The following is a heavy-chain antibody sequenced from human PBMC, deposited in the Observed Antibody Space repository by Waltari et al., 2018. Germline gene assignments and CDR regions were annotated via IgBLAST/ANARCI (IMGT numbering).Heavy chain of an antibody. CDR1: GFTFSSYW. D-gene: IGHD6-6*01. CDR3: ARDLGIYSSSSHYFDY. Sequence: EVQLVESGGGLVQPGGSLRLSCAASGFTFSSYWMSWVRTAPGKGLEWVANIKQDGSEKYYVDSVKGRFTISRDNAKNSLYLQMNSLRAEDTAVYYCARDLGIYSSSSHYFDYWGQGTLVTVSS. CDR2: IKQDGSEK. V-gene: IGHV3-7*01. J-gene: IGHJ4*02.